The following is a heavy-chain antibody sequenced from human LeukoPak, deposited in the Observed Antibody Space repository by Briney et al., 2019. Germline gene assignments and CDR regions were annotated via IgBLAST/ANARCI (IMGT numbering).Heavy chain of an antibody. CDR3: PRPMPEYLDAFDI. Sequence: PGTLSLTCTVSGGSISSSSYYWGWIRQPPGKGLEWIGSIYYSGRSYSNTSLKSPVPTSVETPTNQFSLNLSTVTATATAVYYWPRPMPEYLDAFDIWGEGTMVTVPS. CDR2: IYYSGRS. J-gene: IGHJ3*02. CDR1: GGSISSSSYY. D-gene: IGHD2-2*01. V-gene: IGHV4-39*01.